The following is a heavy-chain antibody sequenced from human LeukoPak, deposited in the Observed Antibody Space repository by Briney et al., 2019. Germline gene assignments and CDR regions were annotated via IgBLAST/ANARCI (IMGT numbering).Heavy chain of an antibody. Sequence: GGSLRLSCAASGFTFSSYAMTWVRQAPGKGLEWVSTISGSGDSTYYADSVKGRFTISRDNSKNTLYLQMNSLTAEDTAVYYCVRASHPGGWFDPWGQGTLVTVSS. V-gene: IGHV3-23*01. CDR3: VRASHPGGWFDP. J-gene: IGHJ5*02. CDR2: ISGSGDST. D-gene: IGHD3-10*01. CDR1: GFTFSSYA.